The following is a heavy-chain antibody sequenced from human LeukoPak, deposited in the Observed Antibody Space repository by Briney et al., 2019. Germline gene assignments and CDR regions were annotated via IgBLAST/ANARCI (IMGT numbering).Heavy chain of an antibody. CDR1: GYTFTGHY. D-gene: IGHD2-15*01. Sequence: GASVKVSCKASGYTFTGHYMHWVRQAPGQGLEWMGGINPNSGGTTYAQKFPGRVTMTRDPSISTAYMELSRMRSDDTAVYYCARVQCSGGSCYSGHWGQGTLVTVSS. CDR2: INPNSGGT. CDR3: ARVQCSGGSCYSGH. J-gene: IGHJ4*02. V-gene: IGHV1-2*02.